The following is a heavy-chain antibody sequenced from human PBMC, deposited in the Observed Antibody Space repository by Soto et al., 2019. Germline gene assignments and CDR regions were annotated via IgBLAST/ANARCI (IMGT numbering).Heavy chain of an antibody. CDR2: TYSRSKWYT. Sequence: SQTLPLTCDSSGGSVSSNSVTWNWIRQSPSRGLEWLGRTYSRSKWYTEYAGSVKSRIRISPDTSNNQLSLQLNSVTPEDTAVYYCARATTGYVDYWGRGTLVTVSS. V-gene: IGHV6-1*01. D-gene: IGHD2-8*02. CDR3: ARATTGYVDY. CDR1: GGSVSSNSVT. J-gene: IGHJ4*02.